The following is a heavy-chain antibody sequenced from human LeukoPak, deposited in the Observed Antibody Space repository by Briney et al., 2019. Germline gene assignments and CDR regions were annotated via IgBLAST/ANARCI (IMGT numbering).Heavy chain of an antibody. CDR3: ARGERPGCDF. CDR2: ISYSGST. CDR1: GVSITTHY. J-gene: IGHJ4*02. Sequence: ASETLSLTCTVSGVSITTHYWSWIRQPPGKGLEWLGYISYSGSTNCNPSLKSRVTISMDTSKNQFSLKLNSVTAADTAVYYCARGERPGCDFWGLGTLVTVSS. D-gene: IGHD3-16*01. V-gene: IGHV4-59*11.